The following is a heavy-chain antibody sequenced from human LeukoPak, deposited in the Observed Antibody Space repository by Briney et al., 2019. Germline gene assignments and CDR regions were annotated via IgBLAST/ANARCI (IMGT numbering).Heavy chain of an antibody. D-gene: IGHD6-13*01. CDR1: GYTFTSFY. J-gene: IGHJ4*02. Sequence: ASVKVSCKASGYTFTSFYMHWVRQAPGQGLEWMGVINPSGGGSTYAQKFQGRVTMTRDTSTSTVYVELSSLRSEDTAVYYCARDSMAAAGPEYYFDYWGQGTLVTV. V-gene: IGHV1-46*01. CDR3: ARDSMAAAGPEYYFDY. CDR2: INPSGGGS.